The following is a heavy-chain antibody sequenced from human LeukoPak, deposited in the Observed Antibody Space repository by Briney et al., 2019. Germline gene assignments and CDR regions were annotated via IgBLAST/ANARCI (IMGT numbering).Heavy chain of an antibody. CDR1: GYTFTNYP. D-gene: IGHD2-15*01. V-gene: IGHV7-4-1*02. CDR2: IDTNTGKP. Sequence: ASVKVSCKASGYTFTNYPMNWVRQAPGQGLEWMGWIDTNTGKPTYAQGSTGRFVFSLDTPVTTAYLQISSLKGEDTAVYYCARDSYCSAETCYSRVGYWGQGTLVIVSS. J-gene: IGHJ4*02. CDR3: ARDSYCSAETCYSRVGY.